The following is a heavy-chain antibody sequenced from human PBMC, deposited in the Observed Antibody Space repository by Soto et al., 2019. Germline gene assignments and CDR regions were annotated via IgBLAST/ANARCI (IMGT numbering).Heavy chain of an antibody. J-gene: IGHJ6*02. D-gene: IGHD1-20*01. CDR2: IIPIFGTA. Sequence: XSVKVSCKASGGTFSSYAISWVRQAPGQGLEWMGGIIPIFGTANYAQKFQGRVTITADESTSTAYMELSSLRSEDTAVYYCARGIKIWPGRPYGMDVWGQGTTVTVSS. CDR3: ARGIKIWPGRPYGMDV. V-gene: IGHV1-69*13. CDR1: GGTFSSYA.